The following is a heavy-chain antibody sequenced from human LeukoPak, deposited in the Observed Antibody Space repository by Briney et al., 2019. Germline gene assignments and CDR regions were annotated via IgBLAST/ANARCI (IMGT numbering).Heavy chain of an antibody. D-gene: IGHD1-20*01. Sequence: GGSLRLSCAISGFTFAKFAMSWVRQAPGKGLEWVSSISSSSSYIYYADSVKGRFTISRDNAKNSLYLQMNSLRAEDTAVYYCARDPLAYNWNDVRDYWGQGTLVTVSS. J-gene: IGHJ4*02. CDR3: ARDPLAYNWNDVRDY. V-gene: IGHV3-21*01. CDR2: ISSSSSYI. CDR1: GFTFAKFA.